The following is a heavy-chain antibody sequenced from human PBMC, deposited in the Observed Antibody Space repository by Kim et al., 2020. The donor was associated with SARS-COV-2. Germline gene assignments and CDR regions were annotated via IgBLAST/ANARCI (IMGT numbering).Heavy chain of an antibody. CDR3: AREGHEGGYLT. D-gene: IGHD3-22*01. CDR2: NP. V-gene: IGHV1-3*01. J-gene: IGHJ3*01. Sequence: NPRYSQTFQGSVTITRATSASTAYMELNSLRSEDTAVYYCAREGHEGGYLTWGQGTMVTVSS.